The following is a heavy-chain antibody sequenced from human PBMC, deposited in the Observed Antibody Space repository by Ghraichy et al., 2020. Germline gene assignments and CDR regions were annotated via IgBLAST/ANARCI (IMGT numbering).Heavy chain of an antibody. CDR1: GSTFSSYA. D-gene: IGHD6-13*01. J-gene: IGHJ4*02. CDR3: AKLVSSWYYFDY. CDR2: ISGSGGTT. Sequence: GGSLRLSCAASGSTFSSYAMSWVRQAPGKGLEWVSTISGSGGTTYYADSVRGRFTISRDNSKSTLYVQMKSLRAEDTAVYYCAKLVSSWYYFDYWGQGTLVTVSS. V-gene: IGHV3-23*01.